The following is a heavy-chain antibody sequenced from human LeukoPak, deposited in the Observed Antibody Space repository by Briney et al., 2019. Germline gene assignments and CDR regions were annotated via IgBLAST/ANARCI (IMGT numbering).Heavy chain of an antibody. D-gene: IGHD5-18*01. Sequence: GRSLRLSCAASGFSFSSYGMHWVRQAPGKGLEWVAVIWYDGTNKYYADSVKGRFTISRDNSKNALYLQMNSLRAEDTAVYYCARDQRGFSYSKYYFDYWGQGTLVTVSS. CDR1: GFSFSSYG. J-gene: IGHJ4*02. CDR2: IWYDGTNK. V-gene: IGHV3-33*01. CDR3: ARDQRGFSYSKYYFDY.